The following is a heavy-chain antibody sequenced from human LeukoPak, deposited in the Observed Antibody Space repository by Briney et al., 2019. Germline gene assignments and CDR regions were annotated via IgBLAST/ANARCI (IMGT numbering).Heavy chain of an antibody. CDR3: ARDQPYIDV. CDR2: INHSGTT. Sequence: SETLSLTCAVYGGSFSGYYWSWIRQPPGKGLEWIGEINHSGTTYYNPSLKSRVTISVDTSKNQFSLKLSSVTAADTAVYYCARDQPYIDVWGKGTTVTVSS. J-gene: IGHJ6*03. V-gene: IGHV4-34*01. CDR1: GGSFSGYY.